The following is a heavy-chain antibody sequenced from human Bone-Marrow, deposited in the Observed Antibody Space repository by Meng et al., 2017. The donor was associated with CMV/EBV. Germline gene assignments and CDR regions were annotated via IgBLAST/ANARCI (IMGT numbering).Heavy chain of an antibody. CDR1: GFPFSDYG. V-gene: IGHV3-30*02. D-gene: IGHD6-13*01. Sequence: GGSLRLSCVASGFPFSDYGMHWVRQAPGKGLEWVAFIRFDATTKFYGDSVKGRFTISRDNSKDTLYLQMNSLRAEDTALYYCARDRRSSSWYPDWFDPWGQGTLVTVSS. CDR2: IRFDATTK. CDR3: ARDRRSSSWYPDWFDP. J-gene: IGHJ5*02.